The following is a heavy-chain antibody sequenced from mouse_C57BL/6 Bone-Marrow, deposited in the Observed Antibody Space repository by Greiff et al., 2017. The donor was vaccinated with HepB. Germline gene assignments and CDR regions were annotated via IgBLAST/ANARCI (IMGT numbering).Heavy chain of an antibody. CDR1: GYTFTDYY. CDR3: AREDYDYDGRTTDWYFDV. Sequence: EVKLQESGPVLVKPGASVKMSCKASGYTFTDYYMNWVKQSHGKSLEWIGVINPYNGGTSYNQKFKGKATLTVDKSSSTAYMELNSLTSEDSAVYYCAREDYDYDGRTTDWYFDVWGTGTTVTVSS. CDR2: INPYNGGT. D-gene: IGHD2-4*01. J-gene: IGHJ1*03. V-gene: IGHV1-19*01.